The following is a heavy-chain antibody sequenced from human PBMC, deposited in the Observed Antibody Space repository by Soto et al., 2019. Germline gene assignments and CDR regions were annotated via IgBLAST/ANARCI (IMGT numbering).Heavy chain of an antibody. J-gene: IGHJ5*02. CDR2: MNPNSGNT. CDR3: ARGLLRRNWFDP. Sequence: QVQLVQSGAEVKKPGASVKVSCKASGYTFISYDINWVRQATGQGLEWMGWMNPNSGNTGYAQKFQGRVTMTRNTSISTAYTELSSLKSEDTAVYYCARGLLRRNWFDPWGQGTLVTVSS. CDR1: GYTFISYD. V-gene: IGHV1-8*01. D-gene: IGHD2-15*01.